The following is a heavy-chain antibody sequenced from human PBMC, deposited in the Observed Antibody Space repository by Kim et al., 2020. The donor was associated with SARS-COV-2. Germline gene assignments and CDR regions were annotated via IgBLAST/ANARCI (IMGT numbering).Heavy chain of an antibody. Sequence: GGSLRLSCAASGFTFSIYWMSWVRQAPGKGLEWVANIKQDGSEKYYVDSVKGRFTISRDNAKNSLYLQMNSLRAEDTAMYYCARVGSSSWYFDYWGQGTL. CDR3: ARVGSSSWYFDY. CDR2: IKQDGSEK. D-gene: IGHD6-13*01. V-gene: IGHV3-7*03. J-gene: IGHJ4*02. CDR1: GFTFSIYW.